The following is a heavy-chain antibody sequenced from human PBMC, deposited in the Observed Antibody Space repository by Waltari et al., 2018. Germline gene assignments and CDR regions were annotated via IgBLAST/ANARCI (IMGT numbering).Heavy chain of an antibody. J-gene: IGHJ1*01. CDR3: ARQHPSSGWGYFQH. V-gene: IGHV4-61*09. CDR2: IDTSGST. CDR1: GGSISSGSYY. Sequence: QVQLQESGPGLVKPSQTLSLTCTVSGGSISSGSYYWSWIRQPAGKGLEWIGYIDTSGSTNYNPSLKSRVTISVDTSKNQFSLKLSSVTAADTAVYYCARQHPSSGWGYFQHWGQGTLVTV. D-gene: IGHD6-19*01.